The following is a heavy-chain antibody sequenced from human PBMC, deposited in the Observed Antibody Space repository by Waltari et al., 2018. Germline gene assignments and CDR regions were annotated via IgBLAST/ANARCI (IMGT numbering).Heavy chain of an antibody. D-gene: IGHD2-15*01. CDR2: VSRSSRYI. CDR3: ARIGGWFDP. V-gene: IGHV3-21*01. J-gene: IGHJ5*02. Sequence: SRQCVYCGCQAPGKGLELVYSVSRSSRYIYYADAVKGRFTISRDNAKNSLDLQMNSLRAEDTAVYYCARIGGWFDPWVQGTLVTVSS. CDR1: SRQC.